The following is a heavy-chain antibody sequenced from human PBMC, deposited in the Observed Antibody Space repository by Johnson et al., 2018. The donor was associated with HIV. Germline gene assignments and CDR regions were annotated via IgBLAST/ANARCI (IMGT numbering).Heavy chain of an antibody. CDR3: AKDRGSPGIPAAFDI. D-gene: IGHD1-26*01. J-gene: IGHJ3*02. CDR2: IWYDGSNK. V-gene: IGHV3-33*06. CDR1: GFMFSSYG. Sequence: QVQLVESGGGVVQPGRSLRLSCAASGFMFSSYGMHWVRQAPGKGLEWVAVIWYDGSNKYYAESVKGRFTISRDNSKNTLYLQMNSLRLEDTAVYYCAKDRGSPGIPAAFDIRGQGTMVTVSS.